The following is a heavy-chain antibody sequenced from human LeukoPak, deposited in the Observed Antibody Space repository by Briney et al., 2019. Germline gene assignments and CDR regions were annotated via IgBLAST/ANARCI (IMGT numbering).Heavy chain of an antibody. CDR2: IYYSGST. Sequence: PSETLSLTCTVSGGSISSSSYYWGWIRQPPGKGLEWIGSIYYSGSTYYNPSLKSRVTISVDTSKNQFSLKLSSVTAADTAVYYCARVLAPAWSNDAFDIWGQGTMVTVSS. D-gene: IGHD2-15*01. J-gene: IGHJ3*02. CDR3: ARVLAPAWSNDAFDI. CDR1: GGSISSSSYY. V-gene: IGHV4-39*07.